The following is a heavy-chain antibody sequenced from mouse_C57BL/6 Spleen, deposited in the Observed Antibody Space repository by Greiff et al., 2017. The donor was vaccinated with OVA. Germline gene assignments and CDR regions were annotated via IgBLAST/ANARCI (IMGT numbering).Heavy chain of an antibody. CDR1: GYAFSSSW. CDR3: ARKDYWYFDV. Sequence: VQLQQSGPELVKPGASVKISCKASGYAFSSSWMNWVKQRPGQGLEWIGRIYPGDGDTNYNGKFKGKATLTADKSSSTAYMQLSSLTSEDSAVYFCARKDYWYFDVWGTGTTVTVSS. J-gene: IGHJ1*03. CDR2: IYPGDGDT. V-gene: IGHV1-82*01.